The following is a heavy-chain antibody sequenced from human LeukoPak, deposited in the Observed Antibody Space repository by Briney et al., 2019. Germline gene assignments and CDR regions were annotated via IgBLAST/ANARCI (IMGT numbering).Heavy chain of an antibody. D-gene: IGHD3-22*01. CDR3: AREGSSGYPDY. CDR2: IYTSGST. Sequence: SGTPSLTCAVSGGSISSYYWSWIRQPAGKGLEWIGRIYTSGSTNYNPSLKSRVTMSVDTSKNQFSLKLSSVTAADTAVYYCAREGSSGYPDYWGQGTLVTVSS. J-gene: IGHJ4*02. V-gene: IGHV4-4*07. CDR1: GGSISSYY.